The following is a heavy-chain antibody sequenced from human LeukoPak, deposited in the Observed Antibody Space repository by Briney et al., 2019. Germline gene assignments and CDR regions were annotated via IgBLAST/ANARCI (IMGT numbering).Heavy chain of an antibody. V-gene: IGHV1-2*06. J-gene: IGHJ4*02. Sequence: GPSVKVSCKASGYTFSDHYMHWVRQAAGQGREWMGRINPNSAVTNYAQKFQGRVTMTRDTSISTAYMELSRLRSEDTAVYYCARREIVATIFLDYWGQGTLVTVSS. CDR1: GYTFSDHY. D-gene: IGHD5-12*01. CDR2: INPNSAVT. CDR3: ARREIVATIFLDY.